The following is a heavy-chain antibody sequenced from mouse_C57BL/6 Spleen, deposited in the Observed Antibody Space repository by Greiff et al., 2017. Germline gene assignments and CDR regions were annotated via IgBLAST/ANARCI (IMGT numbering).Heavy chain of an antibody. CDR2: FHPYNDDT. D-gene: IGHD2-5*01. CDR1: GYTFTTYP. V-gene: IGHV1-47*01. Sequence: QVQLQQSGAELVKPGASVKMSCKASGYTFTTYPIEWMKQNHGKSLEWIGNFHPYNDDTKYNEKFKGKATLTVEKSSSTVYLELSRLTSDDSDVYFCERGGLYYSNYGDWYFDVWGTGTTVTVSS. J-gene: IGHJ1*03. CDR3: ERGGLYYSNYGDWYFDV.